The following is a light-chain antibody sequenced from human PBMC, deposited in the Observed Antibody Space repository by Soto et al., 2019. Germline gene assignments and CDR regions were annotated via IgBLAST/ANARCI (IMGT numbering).Light chain of an antibody. J-gene: IGKJ5*01. CDR1: QRILYSSNNKNY. CDR2: WAS. V-gene: IGKV4-1*01. Sequence: DFLLTPTPDPVAAPLGASTTGNCKSSQRILYSSNNKNYLAWYQQKPGQPPKLLIYWASTRESGVPDRFSGSGSGTDFTLTISSLQAEDVAVYYCQQYYSTPITFGQGTRLEVK. CDR3: QQYYSTPIT.